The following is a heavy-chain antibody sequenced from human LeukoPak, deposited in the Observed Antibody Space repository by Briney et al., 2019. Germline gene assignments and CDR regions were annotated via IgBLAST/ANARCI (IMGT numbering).Heavy chain of an antibody. CDR2: ISGSGGST. V-gene: IGHV3-23*01. CDR1: GFTFSSYW. Sequence: PGGSLRLSCAASGFTFSSYWMHWVRQAPGKGLEWVSAISGSGGSTYYADSVKGRFTISRDNSKNTLYLQMNSLRAEDTAVYYCAKDVAWYCSSTSCFFPFDYWGQGTLVTVSS. D-gene: IGHD2-2*01. CDR3: AKDVAWYCSSTSCFFPFDY. J-gene: IGHJ4*02.